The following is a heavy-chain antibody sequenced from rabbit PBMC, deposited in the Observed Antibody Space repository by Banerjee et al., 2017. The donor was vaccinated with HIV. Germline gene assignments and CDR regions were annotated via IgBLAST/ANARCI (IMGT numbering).Heavy chain of an antibody. CDR2: IYAGNNGSP. CDR3: ARHETGTSGWNLAL. CDR1: GFSFSSSYY. D-gene: IGHD1-1*01. Sequence: QSLEESGGDLVKPGASLTLTCTASGFSFSSSYYMCWVRQAPGKGLEWIGCIYAGNNGSPYYASWAKGRFTISKTSSTTVTLQMTSLTAADTATYFCARHETGTSGWNLALWGPGTLVTVS. V-gene: IGHV1S40*01. J-gene: IGHJ4*01.